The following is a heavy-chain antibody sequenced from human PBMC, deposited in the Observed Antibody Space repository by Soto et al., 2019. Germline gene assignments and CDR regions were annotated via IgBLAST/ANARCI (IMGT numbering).Heavy chain of an antibody. V-gene: IGHV3-23*01. D-gene: IGHD3-22*01. J-gene: IGHJ4*02. CDR2: ISGSGGST. CDR3: AKNMIPATKSNIYFDY. CDR1: GFTFTTYA. Sequence: EVQLLESGGGLVQPGGSLRLSCAASGFTFTTYAMSWVRQAPGKGLEWVSSISGSGGSTYYADSVKGRFTISRDNSENTLYLQMNSLRAEDTAVYYCAKNMIPATKSNIYFDYWAQGTLVTVSS.